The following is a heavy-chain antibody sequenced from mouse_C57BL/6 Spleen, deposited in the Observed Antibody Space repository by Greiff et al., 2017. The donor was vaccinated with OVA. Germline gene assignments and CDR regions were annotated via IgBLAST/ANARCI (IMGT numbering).Heavy chain of an antibody. CDR1: GYNFTSYW. CDR3: AREGRMDD. V-gene: IGHV1-50*01. CDR2: IDPSDSYT. J-gene: IGHJ4*01. D-gene: IGHD1-1*01. Sequence: QVQLQQPGAELVKPGASVKLSCKASGYNFTSYWMQWVKQRPGQGFEWIGEIDPSDSYTNYNPKFQGKATLTVDTSSSTAYLQLSSLTSEDSAVYYCAREGRMDDWGQGTSVTVSS.